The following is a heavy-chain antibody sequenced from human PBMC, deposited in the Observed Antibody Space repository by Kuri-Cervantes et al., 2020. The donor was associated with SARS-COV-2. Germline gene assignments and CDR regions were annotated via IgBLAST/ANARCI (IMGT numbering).Heavy chain of an antibody. CDR1: GYSFTSYW. D-gene: IGHD4-17*01. CDR3: ARLQMSRYYYYYYGMDV. Sequence: GESLKISCKGSGYSFTSYWIGWVRQMPGKGLEWMGIIYPGDSDTRYSPSFQGQVTISADKSISTAYLQWSSLKASDTAMYYCARLQMSRYYYYYYGMDVWGQGTTVTVSS. J-gene: IGHJ6*02. CDR2: IYPGDSDT. V-gene: IGHV5-51*01.